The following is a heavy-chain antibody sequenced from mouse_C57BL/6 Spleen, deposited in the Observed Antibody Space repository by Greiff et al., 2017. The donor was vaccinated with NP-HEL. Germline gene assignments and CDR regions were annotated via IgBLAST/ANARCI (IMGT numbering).Heavy chain of an antibody. J-gene: IGHJ4*01. CDR2: IDPETGGT. Sequence: VKLMESGAELVRPGASVTLSCTASGYTFTDYEMHWVKQTPVHGLEWIGAIDPETGGTAYTPKFQGKAILTADKSSSTADMELRSLTSEDTAVYYCTRSEYYGSSLYAMDYWGKGTSVTVAS. CDR1: GYTFTDYE. V-gene: IGHV1-15*01. CDR3: TRSEYYGSSLYAMDY. D-gene: IGHD1-1*01.